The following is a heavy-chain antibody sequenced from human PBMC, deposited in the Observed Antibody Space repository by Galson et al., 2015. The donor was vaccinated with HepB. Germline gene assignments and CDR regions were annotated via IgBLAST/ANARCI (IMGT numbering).Heavy chain of an antibody. CDR3: ARSGGYWQLVQYYYYYMDV. D-gene: IGHD6-6*01. J-gene: IGHJ6*03. V-gene: IGHV6-1*01. CDR1: GDSVSSNSAA. Sequence: CAISGDSVSSNSAAWNWIRQSPSRGLEWLGRTYYRSKWYNDYAVSVKSRITINPDTSKNQFSLQLNSVTPEDTAVYYCARSGGYWQLVQYYYYYMDVWGKGTTVTVSS. CDR2: TYYRSKWYN.